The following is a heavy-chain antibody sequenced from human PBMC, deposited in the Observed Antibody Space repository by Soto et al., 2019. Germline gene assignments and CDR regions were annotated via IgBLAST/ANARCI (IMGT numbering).Heavy chain of an antibody. D-gene: IGHD3-22*01. J-gene: IGHJ4*02. Sequence: SETLSLTCAVYGGSFSGYYWSWIRQPPGKGLEWIGEINHSGSTNYNPSLKSRVTISVDTSKNQFSLKLSSVTAADTAVYYCARERYDSSGYYYVAAAYFDYWGQGTLVTVPS. CDR2: INHSGST. CDR3: ARERYDSSGYYYVAAAYFDY. CDR1: GGSFSGYY. V-gene: IGHV4-34*01.